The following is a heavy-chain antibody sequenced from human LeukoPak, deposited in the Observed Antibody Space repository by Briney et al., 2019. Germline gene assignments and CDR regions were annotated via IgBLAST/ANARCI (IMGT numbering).Heavy chain of an antibody. Sequence: PGGSLRLSCAASGFTFSSYWMSWVRQAPGKGLEWVANIKRDGSEKYYVDSVKGRFTISRDNAKNSLYLQMNSLRAEDTAVYYCARDVATDAFDIWGQGTMVTVSS. CDR2: IKRDGSEK. CDR1: GFTFSSYW. J-gene: IGHJ3*02. CDR3: ARDVATDAFDI. V-gene: IGHV3-7*01. D-gene: IGHD5-12*01.